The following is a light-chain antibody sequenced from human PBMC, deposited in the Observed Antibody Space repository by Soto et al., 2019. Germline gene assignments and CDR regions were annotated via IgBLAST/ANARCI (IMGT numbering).Light chain of an antibody. CDR3: QKYNSARWT. Sequence: DIQMTQSPSSLSASVGDRVTITCRASQGITNYLAWYQQKPGKVPKLLIYAASSLQSGVPSRFSGSGSGTDFTLNISRLQPEDVATYYCQKYNSARWTFGQGTKVEIK. J-gene: IGKJ1*01. CDR2: AAS. CDR1: QGITNY. V-gene: IGKV1-27*01.